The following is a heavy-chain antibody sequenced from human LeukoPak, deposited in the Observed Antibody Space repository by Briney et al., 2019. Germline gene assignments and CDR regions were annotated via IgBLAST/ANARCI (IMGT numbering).Heavy chain of an antibody. CDR1: GGSISSYY. D-gene: IGHD1-20*01. CDR2: IYYSGST. V-gene: IGHV4-59*08. Sequence: SETLSLTCTVSGGSISSYYWSWIRQPPGKGLEWIGYIYYSGSTNYNPSLKSRVTISVDTSKNQFSLKLSSVTAADTAVYYCARHNWNDASDYWGQGTLVTVSS. J-gene: IGHJ4*02. CDR3: ARHNWNDASDY.